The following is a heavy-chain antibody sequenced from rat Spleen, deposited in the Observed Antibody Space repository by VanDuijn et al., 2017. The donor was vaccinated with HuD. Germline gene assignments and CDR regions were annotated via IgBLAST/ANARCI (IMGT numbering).Heavy chain of an antibody. CDR2: IWSGGST. D-gene: IGHD1-12*02. V-gene: IGHV2-15*01. Sequence: QVQLKESGPGLVQPSQTLSLTCTVSGFSLTSNSVSWVRQPPGKGLEWMGAIWSGGSTDYSSALKSRLSISKDTSKSQVFLKMNSLPTEETATYYCARDLYHFDGTYYFDYWGQGVMVTVSS. CDR3: ARDLYHFDGTYYFDY. CDR1: GFSLTSNS. J-gene: IGHJ2*01.